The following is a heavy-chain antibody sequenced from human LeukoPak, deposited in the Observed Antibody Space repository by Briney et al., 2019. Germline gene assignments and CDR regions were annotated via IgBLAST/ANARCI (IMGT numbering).Heavy chain of an antibody. CDR2: IYSGGNT. D-gene: IGHD4-17*01. Sequence: GGSLRLSCAASGFTVSSNYMSWVRQAPGKGLEWFSVIYSGGNTYYADSVKSRITISRDNSNNTLYHQMNSLRAEDTAVYYCARYYGDYDHPGPFDQWGKETVDRVS. V-gene: IGHV3-53*01. J-gene: IGHJ4*02. CDR1: GFTVSSNY. CDR3: ARYYGDYDHPGPFDQ.